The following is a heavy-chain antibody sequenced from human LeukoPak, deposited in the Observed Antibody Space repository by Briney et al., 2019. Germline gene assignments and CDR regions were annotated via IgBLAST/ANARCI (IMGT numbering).Heavy chain of an antibody. D-gene: IGHD1-14*01. CDR1: GSTFTSYY. Sequence: ASVKVSCKASGSTFTSYYMHWVRQAPGQGLEWMGIINPSGGDTSYAQKFQGRLTMTRDTSTNTVYMELTSLRSEDTAVYYCAREVMDNLRFDYWGQGTLVTVSS. CDR2: INPSGGDT. CDR3: AREVMDNLRFDY. V-gene: IGHV1-46*01. J-gene: IGHJ4*02.